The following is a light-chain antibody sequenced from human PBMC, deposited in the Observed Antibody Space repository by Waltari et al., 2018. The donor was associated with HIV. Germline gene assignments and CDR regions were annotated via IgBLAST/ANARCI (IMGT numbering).Light chain of an antibody. CDR3: QAWDSFTGV. Sequence: SCKLTQPPSVSVSPSQTASITCSGAKLGDNYASWYPHKPGQYPVLGIYHDTKRPSGIPERFSGSSSGNTVTLTIGGTQALDEAVYYCQAWDSFTGVFGGGTKLTVL. CDR2: HDT. V-gene: IGLV3-1*01. J-gene: IGLJ3*02. CDR1: KLGDNY.